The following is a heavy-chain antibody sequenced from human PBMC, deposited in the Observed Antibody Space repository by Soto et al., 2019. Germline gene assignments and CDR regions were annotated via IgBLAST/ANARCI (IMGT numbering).Heavy chain of an antibody. CDR3: AREGPTVTIRGGVLGY. Sequence: SETLSLTCAVSGGSISSSNWWSWVRQPPGKGLEWIGEIYHSGSTNYNPSLKSRVTISVDKSKNQFSLKLSSVTAADTAVYYCAREGPTVTIRGGVLGYWGQGTLVTVSS. V-gene: IGHV4-4*02. CDR1: GGSISSSNW. D-gene: IGHD4-17*01. CDR2: IYHSGST. J-gene: IGHJ4*02.